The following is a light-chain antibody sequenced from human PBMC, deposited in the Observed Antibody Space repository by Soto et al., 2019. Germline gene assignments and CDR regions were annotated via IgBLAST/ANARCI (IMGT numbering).Light chain of an antibody. V-gene: IGKV3-15*01. J-gene: IGKJ1*01. CDR1: QSIGGRK. CDR2: GAS. Sequence: EIVLAQSPGTLSLPPGERATLSCRASQSIGGRKIAWFQQKPGQAPRLLIYGASTRATGVPARFSGSGSGTEFTLTISSLQSEDFAVYYCQQYNDWWTFGQGTKVEIK. CDR3: QQYNDWWT.